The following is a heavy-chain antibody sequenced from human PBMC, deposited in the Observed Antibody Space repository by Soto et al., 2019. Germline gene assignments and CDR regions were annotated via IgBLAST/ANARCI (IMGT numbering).Heavy chain of an antibody. Sequence: ASVKVSCKASGYTFTGYYMHWVRQAPGQGLEWMGWISPNSGGTNYAQKFQGRVTMTRDTSISTAYMELSRLRSDDTAVYYCARDRMGRDSSSSRDYYYYYGMDVWGQGTTVTVSS. V-gene: IGHV1-2*02. CDR3: ARDRMGRDSSSSRDYYYYYGMDV. J-gene: IGHJ6*02. CDR1: GYTFTGYY. CDR2: ISPNSGGT. D-gene: IGHD6-6*01.